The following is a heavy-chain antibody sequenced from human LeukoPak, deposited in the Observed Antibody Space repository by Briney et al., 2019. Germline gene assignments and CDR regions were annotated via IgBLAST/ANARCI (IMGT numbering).Heavy chain of an antibody. J-gene: IGHJ5*02. V-gene: IGHV3-23*01. D-gene: IGHD3-3*01. CDR2: ISGSGGT. CDR1: GFTFSSYA. CDR3: ATSQKDDFWSWFDP. Sequence: GGSLRVSCAASGFTFSSYAMSWVRQAPGKGLEWVSAISGSGGTYYADSVKGRFTISRDNSKNTLYLQMNSLRAEDTAVYYCATSQKDDFWSWFDPWGQGTLVTVSS.